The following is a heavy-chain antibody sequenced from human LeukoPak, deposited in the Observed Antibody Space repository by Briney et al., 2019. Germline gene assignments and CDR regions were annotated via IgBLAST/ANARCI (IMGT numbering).Heavy chain of an antibody. Sequence: GGSLRLSCAASGFTFSSYGMHWVRQAPGKGLEWVAFIRYDESNKYYADSVKGRITISRDNSKNTLYLQMNSLRAEDTAVYYCAKGNYYDSSAYNYFDCWGQGTLVTVSS. CDR3: AKGNYYDSSAYNYFDC. CDR1: GFTFSSYG. CDR2: IRYDESNK. J-gene: IGHJ4*02. D-gene: IGHD3-22*01. V-gene: IGHV3-30*02.